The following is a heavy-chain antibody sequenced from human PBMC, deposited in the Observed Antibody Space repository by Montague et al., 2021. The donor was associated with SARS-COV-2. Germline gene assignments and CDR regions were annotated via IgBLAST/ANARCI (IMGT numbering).Heavy chain of an antibody. CDR1: GDSVSSNSAT. CDR3: VRGIEAAGSYDY. D-gene: IGHD6-13*01. Sequence: CAISGDSVSSNSATWNWIRQSPSRGLELLGRTCYRSMWKSDYAXXXRGRIAINPDTSKNQLSLQLSSVTPEDTALYYCVRGIEAAGSYDYWGQGTLVTVSS. V-gene: IGHV6-1*01. CDR2: TCYRSMWKS. J-gene: IGHJ4*02.